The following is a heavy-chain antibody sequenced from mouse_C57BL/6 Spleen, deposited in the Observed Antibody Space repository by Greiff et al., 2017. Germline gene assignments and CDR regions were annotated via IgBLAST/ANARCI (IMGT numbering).Heavy chain of an antibody. CDR3: ARPYYDYDAAY. Sequence: EVKLMESGGGLVKPGGSLKLSCAASGFTFSDSGMHWVRQAPEKGLEWVAYISSGSITIYYADTVKGRFPISRDNAKNTLFLQMTSLRSEDTAMYYCARPYYDYDAAYWGQGTLVTVSA. CDR1: GFTFSDSG. D-gene: IGHD2-4*01. CDR2: ISSGSITI. J-gene: IGHJ3*01. V-gene: IGHV5-17*01.